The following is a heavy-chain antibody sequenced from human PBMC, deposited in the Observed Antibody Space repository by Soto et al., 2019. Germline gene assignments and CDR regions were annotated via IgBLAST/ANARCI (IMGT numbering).Heavy chain of an antibody. V-gene: IGHV4-59*01. Sequence: SETLSLTCTVSGGSISSYYWSWIRQPPGKGLEWIGYIYYSGSTNYNPSLKSRVTISVDTSKNQFSLKLSSVTAADTAVYYWARGSLASSYYYDSSGYYAFDIWGQGTMVTVSS. CDR3: ARGSLASSYYYDSSGYYAFDI. D-gene: IGHD3-22*01. J-gene: IGHJ3*02. CDR1: GGSISSYY. CDR2: IYYSGST.